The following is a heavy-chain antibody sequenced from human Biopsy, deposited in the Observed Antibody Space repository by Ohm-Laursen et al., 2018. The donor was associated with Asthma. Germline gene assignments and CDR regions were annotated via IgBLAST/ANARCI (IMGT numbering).Heavy chain of an antibody. CDR2: VGSDESYT. V-gene: IGHV3-33*01. J-gene: IGHJ3*02. D-gene: IGHD4-23*01. CDR1: GFTFMTYG. Sequence: SLRLSCTASGFTFMTYGMHWVRQVPGKGLEWVATVGSDESYTDHADSVKGRFTISRDNSKSTLHLQMNSLSPEDTAVYYCARGNHHLDYGGNSGAFDIWGQGTMVTVSS. CDR3: ARGNHHLDYGGNSGAFDI.